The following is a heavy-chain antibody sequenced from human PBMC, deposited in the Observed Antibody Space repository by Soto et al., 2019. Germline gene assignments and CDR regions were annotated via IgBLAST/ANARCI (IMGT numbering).Heavy chain of an antibody. V-gene: IGHV1-3*01. J-gene: IGHJ4*02. Sequence: QVQLVQSGAEVKKPGASVKVSCMASGYTFTSYAMHWVRQAPGQRLEWMGWINAGNGNTKYSQKFQGRVTITRDTSASTAYMELSSLRSEDTAVYYCARATADYGYDYWGQGTLVTVSS. CDR2: INAGNGNT. CDR1: GYTFTSYA. CDR3: ARATADYGYDY. D-gene: IGHD4-17*01.